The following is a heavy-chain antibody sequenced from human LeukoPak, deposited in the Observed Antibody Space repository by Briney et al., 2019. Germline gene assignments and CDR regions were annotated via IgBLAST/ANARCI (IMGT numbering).Heavy chain of an antibody. J-gene: IGHJ3*02. CDR1: GFTFSDYY. D-gene: IGHD1-26*01. Sequence: GGSLRLSCAASGFTFSDYYMSWIRQAPGKGLEWVSYISSSSSYTNYADSVKGRFTISRDNSKNTLYLQMNSLRAEDTAVYYCAKSIVGATGDAFDIWGQGTMVTVSS. CDR3: AKSIVGATGDAFDI. CDR2: ISSSSSYT. V-gene: IGHV3-11*06.